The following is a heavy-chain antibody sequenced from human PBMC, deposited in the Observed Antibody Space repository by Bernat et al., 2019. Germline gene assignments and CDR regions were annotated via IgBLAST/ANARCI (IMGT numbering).Heavy chain of an antibody. J-gene: IGHJ6*03. Sequence: QVQLVQSGAEVKKPGASVKVSCKASGYTFTSYGISWVRQAPGQGLEWMGWISAYSGNTNYAQKLQGRVTMTTDTSTSTAYMELRSLRSDDTAVYYCARAVHYDFWSGYYYYYYMDVWGKGTTVTVSS. V-gene: IGHV1-18*01. D-gene: IGHD3-3*01. CDR1: GYTFTSYG. CDR3: ARAVHYDFWSGYYYYYYMDV. CDR2: ISAYSGNT.